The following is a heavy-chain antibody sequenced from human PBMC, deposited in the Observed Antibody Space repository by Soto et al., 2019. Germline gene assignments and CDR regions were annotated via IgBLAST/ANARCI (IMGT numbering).Heavy chain of an antibody. CDR2: ISGSGGGT. V-gene: IGHV3-23*01. Sequence: GSLRLSCAASGFTFSSYAMSWVRQAPGKGLEWVSVISGSGGGTYYADSIKGRFTISRDNSKNTLYLQMNSLRAEDTAVYYCAKERTGSGWLDAFDIWGQGTMVTVSS. J-gene: IGHJ3*02. D-gene: IGHD6-19*01. CDR1: GFTFSSYA. CDR3: AKERTGSGWLDAFDI.